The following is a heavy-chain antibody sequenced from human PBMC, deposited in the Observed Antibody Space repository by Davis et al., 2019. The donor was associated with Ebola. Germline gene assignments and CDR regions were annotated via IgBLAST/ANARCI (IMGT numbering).Heavy chain of an antibody. CDR3: ARDTSGWGYYDY. V-gene: IGHV1-46*01. CDR2: INPSGGTT. J-gene: IGHJ4*02. D-gene: IGHD3-10*01. CDR1: GYSFSKSY. Sequence: ASVTVSCKASGYSFSKSYMHWVRQVPGQGLEWMGVINPSGGTTTFAQKFGGRVTMTGDTSTITVYMEMSSLSYEDAAIYYCARDTSGWGYYDYWGQGTLLTVSS.